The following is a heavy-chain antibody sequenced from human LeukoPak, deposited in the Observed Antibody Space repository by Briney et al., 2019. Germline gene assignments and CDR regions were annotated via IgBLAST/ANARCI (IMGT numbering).Heavy chain of an antibody. CDR3: ARDYDILTVGLDY. J-gene: IGHJ4*02. V-gene: IGHV3-48*03. Sequence: GGSLRLSCAASGFTSSSYEMNWVRQAPGKGLEWVSYISSSGSTIYYADSVKGRFTISRDNAKNSLYLQMNSLRAEDTAVYYCARDYDILTVGLDYWGQGTLVTVSS. D-gene: IGHD3-9*01. CDR2: ISSSGSTI. CDR1: GFTSSSYE.